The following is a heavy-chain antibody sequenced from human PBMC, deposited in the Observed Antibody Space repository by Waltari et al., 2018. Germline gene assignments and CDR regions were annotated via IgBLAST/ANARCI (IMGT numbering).Heavy chain of an antibody. D-gene: IGHD3-10*01. V-gene: IGHV3-30*02. J-gene: IGHJ4*02. CDR3: AKDAFGNTYLDL. Sequence: QVQLVESGGGVVQPGGSLRLSCPAFGVPFSNFVMHWVRQAPGKGLEWVALIWFDGSDKFYADSVRCRFTISRDNSKRTLHLDMNNLKVDDTAMYYCAKDAFGNTYLDLWGQGTLVTVSS. CDR1: GVPFSNFV. CDR2: IWFDGSDK.